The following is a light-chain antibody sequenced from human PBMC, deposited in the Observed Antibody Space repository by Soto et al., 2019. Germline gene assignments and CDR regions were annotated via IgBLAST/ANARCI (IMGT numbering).Light chain of an antibody. Sequence: SYELTQPSSVSVSPGQTARITCSGDVLAKKYARWFQQKPGQAPVVVIYKDSERPSGIPERFSGFSSGTTVTLTISGAQVEDEADYYCYSVADNNPWVFGGGTKLTVL. CDR1: VLAKKY. CDR3: YSVADNNPWV. V-gene: IGLV3-27*01. J-gene: IGLJ3*02. CDR2: KDS.